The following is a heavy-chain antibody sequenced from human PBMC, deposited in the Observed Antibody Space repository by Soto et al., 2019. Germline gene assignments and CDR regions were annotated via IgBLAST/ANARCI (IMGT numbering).Heavy chain of an antibody. J-gene: IGHJ6*02. CDR1: GFTFSHYW. Sequence: DVQLVESGGGSVQPGGSLRLSCAVSGFTFSHYWMHWVRQAPGKGLACVSRLNQDGSDTNYADSVNGRFTVSRDNAKNTLYQQMNNLRVEDTGLYFCVRGTNDWPGMDVWGQGTTVTVS. D-gene: IGHD3-9*01. CDR2: LNQDGSDT. V-gene: IGHV3-74*01. CDR3: VRGTNDWPGMDV.